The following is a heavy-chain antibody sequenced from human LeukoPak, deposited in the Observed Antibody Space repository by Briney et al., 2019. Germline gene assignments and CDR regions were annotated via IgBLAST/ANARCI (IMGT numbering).Heavy chain of an antibody. D-gene: IGHD3-9*01. CDR3: ARVPYYDILTGYGDY. CDR2: IKQDGSEK. V-gene: IGHV3-7*01. Sequence: GGSLRLSCAASGFTFSSYWMSWVRQAPGKGLEWVANIKQDGSEKYYVDSVKGRFTISRDNAKNSLYVQMNSLRAEDTAVYYCARVPYYDILTGYGDYWGLGTLVTVSS. J-gene: IGHJ4*02. CDR1: GFTFSSYW.